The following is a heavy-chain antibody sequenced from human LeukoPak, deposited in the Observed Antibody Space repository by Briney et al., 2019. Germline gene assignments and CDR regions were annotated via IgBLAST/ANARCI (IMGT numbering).Heavy chain of an antibody. CDR3: ARDGVGATYYYYAMDV. Sequence: GGFLRLSCAASGFTVSSNYMSWVRQAPGKGLEWVSVIYSGGSTYYADSVKGRFTISRDNSKNTLYLQMNSLRAEDTAVYYCARDGVGATYYYYAMDVWGQGTTVTVSS. D-gene: IGHD1-26*01. V-gene: IGHV3-53*01. CDR1: GFTVSSNY. J-gene: IGHJ6*02. CDR2: IYSGGST.